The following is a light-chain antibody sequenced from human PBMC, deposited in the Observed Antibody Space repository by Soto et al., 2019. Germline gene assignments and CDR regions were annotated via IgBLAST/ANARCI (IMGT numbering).Light chain of an antibody. CDR1: QGISSF. CDR2: GAS. J-gene: IGKJ5*01. Sequence: DIQMTQSPSSLSASVGDRVTITCRASQGISSFVAWYQQKPGKVPRLLISGASTLQSGVPSRFSGSGSGTDFTLTITCLQPEDVATYYCQKYSSVITFGQGTRLEIK. CDR3: QKYSSVIT. V-gene: IGKV1-27*01.